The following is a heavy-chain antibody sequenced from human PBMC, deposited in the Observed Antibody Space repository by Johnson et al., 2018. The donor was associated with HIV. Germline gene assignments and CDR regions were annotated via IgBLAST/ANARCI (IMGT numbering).Heavy chain of an antibody. CDR2: ISHDGSHK. Sequence: QVQLVESGGGVVQPGRSLRLSCAASGFTFSSMHWDRQAPGKGLEWVAVISHDGSHKYYADSVKGRFSLSRDISKNMLYLQMHSLRAEDTAVYYCAKVAVATAAGGVALDIWGPGTMVTVSS. CDR1: GFTFSS. J-gene: IGHJ3*02. D-gene: IGHD6-13*01. V-gene: IGHV3-30*18. CDR3: AKVAVATAAGGVALDI.